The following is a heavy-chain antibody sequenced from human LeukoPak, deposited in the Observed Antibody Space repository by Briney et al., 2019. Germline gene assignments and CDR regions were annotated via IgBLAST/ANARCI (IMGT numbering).Heavy chain of an antibody. Sequence: PGGSLRLSCAASGFTFSSYDMHWVRQATGKGLEWVSAIGTAGDTYYPGSVKGRFTISRENAKNSLYLQMNSLRAGDTAVYYCARVRRGYYYYCMDVWGQGTTVTVPS. J-gene: IGHJ6*02. CDR3: ARVRRGYYYYCMDV. CDR2: IGTAGDT. CDR1: GFTFSSYD. D-gene: IGHD4-17*01. V-gene: IGHV3-13*01.